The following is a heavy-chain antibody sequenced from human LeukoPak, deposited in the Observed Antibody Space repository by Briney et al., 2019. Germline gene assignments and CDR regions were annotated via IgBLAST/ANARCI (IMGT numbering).Heavy chain of an antibody. CDR3: TRSGYRHPYHFDS. J-gene: IGHJ4*02. CDR1: GFSVRTTY. V-gene: IGHV3-53*01. D-gene: IGHD3-22*01. Sequence: GGSLSLSCAASGFSVRTTYMSWVRQAPGKRLEWVSVLYTGGGTDHADSVKGRFTISRDNSKNTLSLQMNSLRVEDTAIYYCTRSGYRHPYHFDSWGQGTLVIVSS. CDR2: LYTGGGT.